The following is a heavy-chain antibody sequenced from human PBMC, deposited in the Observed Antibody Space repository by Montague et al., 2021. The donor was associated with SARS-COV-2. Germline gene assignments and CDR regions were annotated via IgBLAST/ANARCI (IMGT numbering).Heavy chain of an antibody. D-gene: IGHD2-2*01. CDR3: AHRRGLPAAPGWFDP. J-gene: IGHJ5*02. CDR2: IYWDDDK. Sequence: PALVKPTQTLTLTCTFSGFSFSTSGAGVGWIRQPPGKALEWLALIYWDDDKRYSPSLKSRLTITKDTSKNQVVLTMTNMDPVDTATYYCAHRRGLPAAPGWFDPWGQGTLVTVSS. V-gene: IGHV2-5*02. CDR1: GFSFSTSGAG.